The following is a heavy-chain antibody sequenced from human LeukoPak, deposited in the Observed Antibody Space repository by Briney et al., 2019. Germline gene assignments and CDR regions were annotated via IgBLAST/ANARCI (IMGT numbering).Heavy chain of an antibody. D-gene: IGHD6-19*01. CDR3: ARWYSSGWYSDY. V-gene: IGHV3-21*06. CDR1: GFTVSSNF. CDR2: VSGTGEYI. Sequence: GGSLRLSCAASGFTVSSNFMSWVRQAPGKGLEWVSSVSGTGEYIYYADSVRGRFTISRDNAKNTVYLQMNSLRAEDTAVYYCARWYSSGWYSDYWGQGTLVTVSS. J-gene: IGHJ4*02.